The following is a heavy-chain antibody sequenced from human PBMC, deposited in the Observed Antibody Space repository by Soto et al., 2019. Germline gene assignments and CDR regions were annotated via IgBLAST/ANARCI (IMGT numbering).Heavy chain of an antibody. V-gene: IGHV4-59*08. CDR2: IYYSGTT. D-gene: IGHD3-9*01. Sequence: QVQLQESGPGLVKPSETLSLTCTVSGGSTSSYYWSWIRQPPGKGLEWIAYIYYSGTTNYNPSLKRRGTISIDTSKNQFSLKLGSVTAADTAVDYCSRLLGGDGLTGQNYYFDNWGQGTLVTVSS. CDR3: SRLLGGDGLTGQNYYFDN. J-gene: IGHJ4*02. CDR1: GGSTSSYY.